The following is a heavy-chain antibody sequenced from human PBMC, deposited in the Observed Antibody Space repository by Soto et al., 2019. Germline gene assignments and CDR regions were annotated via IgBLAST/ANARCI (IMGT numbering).Heavy chain of an antibody. CDR3: ARAVAVAADFDY. CDR1: GYTFTGYA. D-gene: IGHD6-19*01. CDR2: INAGNGNT. V-gene: IGHV1-3*05. J-gene: IGHJ4*02. Sequence: QVQLVQSEAEEKKPGASVKVSCKASGYTFTGYAMHWVRQAPGQRLEWMGWINAGNGNTKYSQKFQGRVTITRDISASTAYMELSSLRSEDTAVYYCARAVAVAADFDYWGQGTLVTVSS.